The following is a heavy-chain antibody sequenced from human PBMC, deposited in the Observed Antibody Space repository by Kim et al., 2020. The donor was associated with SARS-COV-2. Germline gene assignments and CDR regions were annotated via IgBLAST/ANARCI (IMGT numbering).Heavy chain of an antibody. J-gene: IGHJ1*01. V-gene: IGHV3-53*01. CDR3: ARPAPPYFSLRY. Sequence: YSADLVKGRLTISRDNSKNTLYLQMISLRAEDTAVYYCARPAPPYFSLRYWGHGTLVPVPS. D-gene: IGHD3-9*01.